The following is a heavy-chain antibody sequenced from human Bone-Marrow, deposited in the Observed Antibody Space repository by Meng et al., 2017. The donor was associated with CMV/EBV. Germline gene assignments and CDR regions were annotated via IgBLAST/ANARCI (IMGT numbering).Heavy chain of an antibody. J-gene: IGHJ4*02. Sequence: GGSLRLSCAASGFTFSDYYMSWIRQAPGKGLEWVGRIKSKTDGGTTDYAAPVKGRFTISRDDSKNTLYLQMNSLKTEDTAVYYCTTFLQGYSSGWQIARTFWGQGTLVTVSS. V-gene: IGHV3-15*01. CDR1: GFTFSDYY. CDR2: IKSKTDGGTT. CDR3: TTFLQGYSSGWQIARTF. D-gene: IGHD6-19*01.